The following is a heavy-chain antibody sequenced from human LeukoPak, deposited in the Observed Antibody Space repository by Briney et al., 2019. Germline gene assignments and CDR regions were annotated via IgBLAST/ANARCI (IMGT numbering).Heavy chain of an antibody. V-gene: IGHV5-51*01. CDR2: IYPDDSDT. D-gene: IGHD2-2*03. J-gene: IGHJ4*02. CDR3: ARLGYCSSTSCKGGGLDY. Sequence: GESLKISCKGSRYSFTTYWIGWVRQMPGKGLEWMGIIYPDDSDTRYSPSFQGQVTISADRSISTAYLQWSSLKASDSAMYYCARLGYCSSTSCKGGGLDYWGQGTLVTVSS. CDR1: RYSFTTYW.